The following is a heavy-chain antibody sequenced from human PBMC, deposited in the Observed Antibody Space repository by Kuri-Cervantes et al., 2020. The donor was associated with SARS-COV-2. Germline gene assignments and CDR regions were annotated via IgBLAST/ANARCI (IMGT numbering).Heavy chain of an antibody. Sequence: ASVKVSCKASGYTFTSYYMHWVRQAPGQGLEWMGIINPSGGSTSYAQKFQGRVTMTRDTSTSTVYMELSSLRSEDTAVYYCARDTSVRDFWSTLYYYGMDVWGQGTTVTVSS. CDR2: INPSGGST. D-gene: IGHD3-3*01. CDR1: GYTFTSYY. J-gene: IGHJ6*02. V-gene: IGHV1-46*01. CDR3: ARDTSVRDFWSTLYYYGMDV.